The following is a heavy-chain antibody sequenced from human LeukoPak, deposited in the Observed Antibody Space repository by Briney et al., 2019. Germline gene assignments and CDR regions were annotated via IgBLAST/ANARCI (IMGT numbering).Heavy chain of an antibody. V-gene: IGHV3-23*01. CDR3: AKDGTPGDY. CDR1: GFTFSSFC. D-gene: IGHD1-1*01. Sequence: AGSLRLSCAVSGFTFSSFCMSWVRQAPGIGLEWVSAISGSGGSKYYADFVKGRFTISRDNSKNTVYLQISGLRADDTAVYYCAKDGTPGDYWGQGTRVTVSS. CDR2: ISGSGGSK. J-gene: IGHJ4*02.